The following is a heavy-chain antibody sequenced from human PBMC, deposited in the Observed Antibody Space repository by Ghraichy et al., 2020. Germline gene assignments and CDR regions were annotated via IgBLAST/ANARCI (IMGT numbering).Heavy chain of an antibody. J-gene: IGHJ3*02. CDR1: GGSISNYY. Sequence: SQTLSLTCTVSGGSISNYYWSWIRQPAGKGLEWIGRIDTSGSTNYNPSLKSRVTMSVDPSKNQFSLTLSSVTAADTAVYYCARYCSSTNFYTVPGAFEIWGRGTMVTVS. V-gene: IGHV4-4*07. CDR2: IDTSGST. D-gene: IGHD2-2*02. CDR3: ARYCSSTNFYTVPGAFEI.